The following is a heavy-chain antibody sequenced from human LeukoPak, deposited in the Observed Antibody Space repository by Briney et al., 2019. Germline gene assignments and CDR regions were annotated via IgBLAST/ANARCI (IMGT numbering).Heavy chain of an antibody. CDR1: GYSFTSYW. J-gene: IGHJ3*02. D-gene: IGHD6-19*01. Sequence: KPGESLKISCKGSGYSFTSYWIGWVRQMPGKGLEWMGIIYPGDSDTRYSPSFQGQVTISADKSISTAYLQWSSLKASDTAMYYCARHHHPVAADDAFDIWGQGTMVTVSS. CDR3: ARHHHPVAADDAFDI. V-gene: IGHV5-51*01. CDR2: IYPGDSDT.